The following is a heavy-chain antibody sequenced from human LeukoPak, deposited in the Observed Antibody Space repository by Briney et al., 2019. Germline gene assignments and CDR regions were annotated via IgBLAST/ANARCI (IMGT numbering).Heavy chain of an antibody. CDR1: GGTFSSYA. D-gene: IGHD1-26*01. J-gene: IGHJ3*02. CDR2: IIPIFGTA. CDR3: ARDLLTEWELLKGEAFGI. Sequence: ASVKVSCKASGGTFSSYAISWVRQAPGQGLEWMGGIIPIFGTANYAQKFQGRVTMTRDTSTSTVYMELSSLRSEDTAVYYCARDLLTEWELLKGEAFGIWGQGTMVTVSS. V-gene: IGHV1-69*05.